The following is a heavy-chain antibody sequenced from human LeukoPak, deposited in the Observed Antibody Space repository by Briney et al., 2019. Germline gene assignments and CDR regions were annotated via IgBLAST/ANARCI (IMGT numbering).Heavy chain of an antibody. CDR3: ARNMHCSGSSCYPGLYYYYGMDV. V-gene: IGHV4-59*08. J-gene: IGHJ6*02. D-gene: IGHD2-15*01. CDR1: GGSISSYY. CDR2: IYYSGST. Sequence: SETLSLTCTVSGGSISSYYWSWIRQPPGKGLEWIGYIYYSGSTNYNPSLKSRVTISVDTSKNQFALKLRSVTAADTAVYYCARNMHCSGSSCYPGLYYYYGMDVWGQGTTVTVSS.